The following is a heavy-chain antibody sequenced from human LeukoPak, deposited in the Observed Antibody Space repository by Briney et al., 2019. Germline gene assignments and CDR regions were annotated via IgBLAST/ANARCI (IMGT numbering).Heavy chain of an antibody. J-gene: IGHJ4*02. CDR2: ITSSSGTI. Sequence: GGSLRLSCAASGFTFSSYSMNWVRQAPGKGLEWVSYITSSSGTIYYADSVKGRFTISRDNAKNSVYLQMNSLRAEDTAVYYCARGPRYSRSWYEMGLDYWGQGTLVIVSS. CDR3: ARGPRYSRSWYEMGLDY. V-gene: IGHV3-48*04. D-gene: IGHD6-13*01. CDR1: GFTFSSYS.